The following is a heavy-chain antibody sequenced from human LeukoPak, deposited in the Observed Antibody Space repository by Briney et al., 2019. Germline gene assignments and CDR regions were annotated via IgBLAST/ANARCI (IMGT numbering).Heavy chain of an antibody. Sequence: SSVKVSCKASGGTFSSYAISWVRQAPGQGLEWMGWISAYNGNTNYAQKLQGRVTMTTDTSTSTAYMELRSLRSDDTAVYYCARLPWITGTTFDYWGQGTLVTVSS. D-gene: IGHD1-7*01. J-gene: IGHJ4*02. CDR3: ARLPWITGTTFDY. V-gene: IGHV1-18*01. CDR2: ISAYNGNT. CDR1: GGTFSSYA.